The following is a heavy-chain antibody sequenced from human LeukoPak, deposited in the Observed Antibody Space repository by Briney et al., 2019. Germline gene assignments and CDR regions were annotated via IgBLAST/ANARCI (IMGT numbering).Heavy chain of an antibody. D-gene: IGHD6-13*01. CDR2: INHSGST. CDR3: ARHEIAAAGTIGY. Sequence: PSETLSLTCAVYGGSFSGYYWSWIRQPPGKGLEWIGEINHSGSTYYNPSLKSRVTISVDTSKNQFSLKLSSVTAADTAVYYCARHEIAAAGTIGYWGQGTLVTVSS. V-gene: IGHV4-34*01. CDR1: GGSFSGYY. J-gene: IGHJ4*02.